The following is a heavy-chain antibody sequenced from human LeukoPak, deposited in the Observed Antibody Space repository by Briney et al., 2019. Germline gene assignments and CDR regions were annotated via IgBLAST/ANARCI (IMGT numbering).Heavy chain of an antibody. D-gene: IGHD2-2*01. CDR1: GFTLSSYS. CDR2: ISSSSSTI. Sequence: GGSLRLSCAASGFTLSSYSMNWVRQAPGKGLEWVSYISSSSSTIYYADSVKGRFTISRDNAKNSLYLQMNSLRAEDTAVYYCARDRYCSTTSCREGLHYWGQGTLVTVSS. V-gene: IGHV3-48*04. J-gene: IGHJ4*02. CDR3: ARDRYCSTTSCREGLHY.